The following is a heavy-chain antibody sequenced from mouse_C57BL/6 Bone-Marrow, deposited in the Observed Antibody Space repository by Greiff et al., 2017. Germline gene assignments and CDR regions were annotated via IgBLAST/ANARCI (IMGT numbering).Heavy chain of an antibody. CDR3: ARRLFAY. Sequence: EVKLVESGGGLVKPGGSLKLSCAASGFTFSAYGMHWVRQAPEKGLEWVAYISSGSSTIYYADTVKGRFTISRDNAKNTLFLQMTSLRSEDTAMFYCARRLFAYWGQGTLVTVSA. V-gene: IGHV5-17*01. CDR2: ISSGSSTI. CDR1: GFTFSAYG. J-gene: IGHJ3*01.